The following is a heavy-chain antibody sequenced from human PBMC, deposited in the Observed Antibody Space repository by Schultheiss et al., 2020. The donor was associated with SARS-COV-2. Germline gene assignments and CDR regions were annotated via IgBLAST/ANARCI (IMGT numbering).Heavy chain of an antibody. J-gene: IGHJ5*02. CDR2: ISAYNGNT. V-gene: IGHV1-18*01. CDR1: GGTFSSNA. CDR3: ARVHYGDPNWFDP. Sequence: ASVKVSCKASGGTFSSNAISWVRQAPGQGLEWMGWISAYNGNTNYAQKLQGRVTMTTDTSTSTAYMELRSLRSDDTAVYYCARVHYGDPNWFDPWGQGTLVTVSS. D-gene: IGHD4-17*01.